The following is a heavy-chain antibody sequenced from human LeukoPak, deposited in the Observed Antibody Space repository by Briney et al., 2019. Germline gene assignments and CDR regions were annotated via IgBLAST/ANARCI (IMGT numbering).Heavy chain of an antibody. V-gene: IGHV4-59*08. J-gene: IGHJ5*01. CDR1: GGSITSYY. CDR2: IYYSGST. Sequence: PSETLSLTCTVSGGSITSYYWSWIQQPPGKGLEWIGYIYYSGSTNYNPSLRSRVTISVDTSKNQFSLKPTSVTAADTAVYFCARHGQQRYPTTQFPFDSWGQGTLVTVSS. CDR3: ARHGQQRYPTTQFPFDS. D-gene: IGHD1-1*01.